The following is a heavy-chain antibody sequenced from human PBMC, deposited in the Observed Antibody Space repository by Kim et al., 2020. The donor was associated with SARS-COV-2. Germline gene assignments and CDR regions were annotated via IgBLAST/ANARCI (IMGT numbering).Heavy chain of an antibody. V-gene: IGHV3-21*01. J-gene: IGHJ6*02. CDR3: ARVKIQLWGPTGGMDV. D-gene: IGHD5-18*01. CDR1: GFTFSSYS. Sequence: GGSLRLSCAASGFTFSSYSMNWVRQAPGKGLEWVSSISSSSSYIYYADSVKGRFTISRDNAKNSLYLQMNSLRAEDTAVYYCARVKIQLWGPTGGMDVWGQGTTVTVSS. CDR2: ISSSSSYI.